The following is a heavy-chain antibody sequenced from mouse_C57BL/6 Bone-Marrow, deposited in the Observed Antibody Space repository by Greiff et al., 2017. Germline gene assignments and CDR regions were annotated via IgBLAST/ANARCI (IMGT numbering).Heavy chain of an antibody. CDR3: ARWGWVAY. CDR1: GYTFTSYG. J-gene: IGHJ3*01. V-gene: IGHV1-81*01. Sequence: QVHVKQSGAELARPGASVKLSCKASGYTFTSYGISWVKQRTGQGLEWIGEIYPRSGNTYYNEKFKGKATLTADKSSSTAYMELRSLTSEDSAVYFCARWGWVAYWGQGTLVTVSA. CDR2: IYPRSGNT.